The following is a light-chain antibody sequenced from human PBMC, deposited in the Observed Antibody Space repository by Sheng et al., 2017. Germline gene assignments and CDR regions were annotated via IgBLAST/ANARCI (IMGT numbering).Light chain of an antibody. CDR3: QQANSFPYT. CDR1: QNINTW. CDR2: AAS. Sequence: DIQMTQSPSSVSASAGDRVTITCRASQNINTWLVWYQQKPGTAPRLLISAASSLQPGVPSRFSGSGSGAEFTLTITSLQPEDFATYYCQQANSFPYTFGQGTKVDFK. V-gene: IGKV1-12*01. J-gene: IGKJ2*01.